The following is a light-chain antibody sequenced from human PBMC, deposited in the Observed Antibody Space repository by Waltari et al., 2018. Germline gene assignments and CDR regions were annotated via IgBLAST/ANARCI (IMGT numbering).Light chain of an antibody. V-gene: IGKV4-1*01. CDR2: WAS. Sequence: EIVMTQSPGSLVVSLGERATINCKSGQDILYNSNNKNYLAWYQHKPGQSPKLLCYWASTRASGVPDRFSGSGSGTDFTLPISRVQAEDVAIYYCQQYYKTPSFGGGTKVE. J-gene: IGKJ4*01. CDR3: QQYYKTPS. CDR1: QDILYNSNNKNY.